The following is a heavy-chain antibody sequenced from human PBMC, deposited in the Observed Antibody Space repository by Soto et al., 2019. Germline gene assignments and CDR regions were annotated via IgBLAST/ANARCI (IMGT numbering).Heavy chain of an antibody. CDR3: ATSRGAAFDI. D-gene: IGHD3-10*01. V-gene: IGHV3-30-3*01. CDR2: ISYDGSNK. Sequence: GGSLRLSCAASGFTFGSYAMHWFRQAPGKGLEWVAVISYDGSNKYYADSVKGRFTISRDNSKNTLYLQMNSLRAEDTAVYYCATSRGAAFDIWGQGTMVTVSS. CDR1: GFTFGSYA. J-gene: IGHJ3*02.